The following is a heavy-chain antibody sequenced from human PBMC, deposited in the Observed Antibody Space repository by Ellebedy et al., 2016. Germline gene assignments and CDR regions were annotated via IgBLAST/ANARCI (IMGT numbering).Heavy chain of an antibody. CDR3: ARDGGGGEVSDY. V-gene: IGHV3-11*05. J-gene: IGHJ4*02. CDR2: ISSSSSYT. CDR1: GFTFSDYY. D-gene: IGHD3-16*01. Sequence: GESLKISXAASGFTFSDYYMSWIRQAPGKGLEWVSYISSSSSYTNYADSVKGRFTISSDNAKNSLYLQMNSLRAEDTAVYYCARDGGGGEVSDYWGQGTLVTVSS.